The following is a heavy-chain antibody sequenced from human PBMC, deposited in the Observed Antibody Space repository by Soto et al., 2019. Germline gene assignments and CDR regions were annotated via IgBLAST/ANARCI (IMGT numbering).Heavy chain of an antibody. Sequence: ASVQDSCKASGYTFTSYGISWVRQAGGEGLEWMGWISAYNGNTNYAQKLQGRVTMTTDTSTSTAYRELRSLRSDDTAVYYCARKWELLLGYFDYWGQGTLVTVSS. D-gene: IGHD1-26*01. J-gene: IGHJ4*02. CDR2: ISAYNGNT. CDR3: ARKWELLLGYFDY. CDR1: GYTFTSYG. V-gene: IGHV1-18*04.